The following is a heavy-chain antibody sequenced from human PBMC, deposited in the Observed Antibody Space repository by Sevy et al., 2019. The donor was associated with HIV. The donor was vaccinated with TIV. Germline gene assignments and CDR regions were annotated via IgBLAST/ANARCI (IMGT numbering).Heavy chain of an antibody. D-gene: IGHD6-19*01. Sequence: GGSLRLSCAASEFTFSSYGMHWVRQAPGKGLEWVAVISYDGSNKYYADSVKGRFTISRDDSKNTLFLQMNSLRAEDTAVYYCSKDRGYSSVGVSRGMDVWGQGTTVTVSS. J-gene: IGHJ6*02. CDR1: EFTFSSYG. CDR3: SKDRGYSSVGVSRGMDV. CDR2: ISYDGSNK. V-gene: IGHV3-30*18.